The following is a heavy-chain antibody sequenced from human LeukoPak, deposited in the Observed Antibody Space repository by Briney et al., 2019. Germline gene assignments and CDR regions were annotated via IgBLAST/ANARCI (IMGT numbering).Heavy chain of an antibody. CDR2: ITSSGDDI. V-gene: IGHV3-11*01. CDR3: ASDIVATSGNF. J-gene: IGHJ4*02. D-gene: IGHD5-12*01. Sequence: PGGSLRLSCAASGFTFSDYYMSWIRQAPGKGREWVAYITSSGDDIYYADSVKGRFTISRDNAKNALFLRMNSLRVEDTATYYCASDIVATSGNFWGQGTLVSVSS. CDR1: GFTFSDYY.